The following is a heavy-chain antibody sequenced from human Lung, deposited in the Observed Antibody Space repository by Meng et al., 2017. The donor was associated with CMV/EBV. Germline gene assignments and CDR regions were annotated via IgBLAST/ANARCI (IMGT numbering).Heavy chain of an antibody. J-gene: IGHJ6*02. Sequence: GGSXRLXCAASGFTFSAYSMNWVRQAPGKGLEWVSSISTTSTYIYYADSMKGRFTISRDNAKNLLFLQMNSLSVEDTAVYYCAGFGVAITNGLDVWGQGTXVNGAS. D-gene: IGHD3-3*01. V-gene: IGHV3-21*01. CDR1: GFTFSAYS. CDR3: AGFGVAITNGLDV. CDR2: ISTTSTYI.